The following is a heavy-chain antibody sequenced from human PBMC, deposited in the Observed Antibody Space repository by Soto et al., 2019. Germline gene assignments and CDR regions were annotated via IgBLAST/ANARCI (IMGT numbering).Heavy chain of an antibody. CDR1: GYSFTSYW. CDR3: ASSIAARPHYYYYGMDV. V-gene: IGHV5-10-1*01. CDR2: IDPSDSYT. D-gene: IGHD6-6*01. Sequence: PGESLKISCKGSGYSFTSYWISWVRQMPGKGLEWMGRIDPSDSYTNYSPSFQGHVTISADKSISTAYLQWSSLKASDTAMYYCASSIAARPHYYYYGMDVWGQGTTVTVSS. J-gene: IGHJ6*02.